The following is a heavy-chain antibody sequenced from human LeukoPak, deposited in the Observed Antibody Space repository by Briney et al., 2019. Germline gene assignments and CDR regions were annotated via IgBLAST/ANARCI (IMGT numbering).Heavy chain of an antibody. CDR3: TTVGTMLRGFDS. J-gene: IGHJ4*02. CDR2: TKTKTDGGTT. D-gene: IGHD3-10*01. Sequence: KPGGSLRLSCVASGFTFGNAWMNWVRQAPGEGLEWVGRTKTKTDGGTTDYAAPVKGRFTISRDDSKNTMYLQMNSLKTEDTAVYYCTTVGTMLRGFDSWGQGTLVTVSS. V-gene: IGHV3-15*01. CDR1: GFTFGNAW.